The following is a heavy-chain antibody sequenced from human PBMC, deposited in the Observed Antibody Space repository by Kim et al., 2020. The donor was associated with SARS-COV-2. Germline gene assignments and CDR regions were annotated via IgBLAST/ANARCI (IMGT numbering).Heavy chain of an antibody. CDR1: GGSFSGYY. CDR2: INHSGST. D-gene: IGHD6-13*01. Sequence: SETLSLTCAVYGGSFSGYYWSWIRQPPGKGLEWIGEINHSGSTNYNPSLKGRVTISVDTSKNQFSRKLSSVTAADTAVYYCARVNPYSSSWSIDYWGQGTLVTVSS. CDR3: ARVNPYSSSWSIDY. V-gene: IGHV4-34*01. J-gene: IGHJ4*02.